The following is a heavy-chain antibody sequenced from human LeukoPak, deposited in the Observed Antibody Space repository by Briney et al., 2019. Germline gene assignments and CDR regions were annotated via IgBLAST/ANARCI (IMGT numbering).Heavy chain of an antibody. Sequence: GGSLRLSCAASGFTFSSYAMNWVRQAPGTGLEWVSAISGSGVSTYYADSVKGRFTISRDNSKNTLFLQMNSLSAEDTAIYYCAKSIQLWLGAFDIWGQGTVVTVSS. V-gene: IGHV3-23*01. J-gene: IGHJ3*02. CDR2: ISGSGVST. D-gene: IGHD5-18*01. CDR1: GFTFSSYA. CDR3: AKSIQLWLGAFDI.